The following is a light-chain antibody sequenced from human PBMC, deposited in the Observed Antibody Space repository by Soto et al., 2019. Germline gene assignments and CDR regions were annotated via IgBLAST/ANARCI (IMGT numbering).Light chain of an antibody. CDR3: QQYNSYRYT. CDR1: QSINNR. V-gene: IGKV1-5*01. J-gene: IGKJ2*01. CDR2: DAS. Sequence: DFQMTQSPPTLSASVGDSVTITCRASQSINNRLAWYQQKPGKAPKVLIYDASNLESGVPSRFSGSGSGTEFTLTISSLQPDDFATYYCQQYNSYRYTFCQGTKLEIK.